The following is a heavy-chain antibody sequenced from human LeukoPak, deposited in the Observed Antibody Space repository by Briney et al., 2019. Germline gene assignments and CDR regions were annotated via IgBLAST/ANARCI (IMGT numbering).Heavy chain of an antibody. J-gene: IGHJ4*02. CDR3: VTPLGYCSSTSCGPLDY. Sequence: PGGSLRLSCAASGFTFSDYYMSWIRQAPGKGLEWVSYISSSGSTIYYADSVKGRFTISRDNAKNSLYLQMNSLRAEDTAVYYCVTPLGYCSSTSCGPLDYWGQGTLVTVSS. CDR1: GFTFSDYY. D-gene: IGHD2-2*01. CDR2: ISSSGSTI. V-gene: IGHV3-11*01.